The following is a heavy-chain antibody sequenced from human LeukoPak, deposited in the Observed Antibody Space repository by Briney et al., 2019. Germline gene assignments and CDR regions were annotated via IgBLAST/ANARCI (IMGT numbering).Heavy chain of an antibody. V-gene: IGHV1-18*01. Sequence: ASVKVSCKASGYTFTSSGISWVRQAPGQGLEWMGWISAYNGNTNYAQEFQGRVTMTTDTSTSTAYMELRSLRFDDTAVYYCARDNVVVVPAVAVQHWGQGTLVTVSS. J-gene: IGHJ1*01. D-gene: IGHD2-2*01. CDR1: GYTFTSSG. CDR2: ISAYNGNT. CDR3: ARDNVVVVPAVAVQH.